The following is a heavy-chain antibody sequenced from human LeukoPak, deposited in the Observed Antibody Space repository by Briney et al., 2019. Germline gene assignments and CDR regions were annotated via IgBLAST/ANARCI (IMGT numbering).Heavy chain of an antibody. CDR2: IYYSGST. CDR3: AGRVVNGAFDI. D-gene: IGHD2-2*01. J-gene: IGHJ3*02. CDR1: GGSISSSSYY. Sequence: NASETLSLTCTVSGGSISSSSYYWGWIRQPPGKGLEWIGSIYYSGSTYYNPSLKSRVTISVDKSKNQFSLNLSSVTAADTAVYYCAGRVVNGAFDIWGQGTMVTVSS. V-gene: IGHV4-39*01.